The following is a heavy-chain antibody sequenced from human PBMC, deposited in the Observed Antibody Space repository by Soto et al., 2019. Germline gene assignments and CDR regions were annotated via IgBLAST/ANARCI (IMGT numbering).Heavy chain of an antibody. CDR1: GYKFITYG. J-gene: IGHJ6*02. V-gene: IGHV1-18*04. CDR3: ARGSGTNGLDV. D-gene: IGHD3-10*01. Sequence: QIQLVQSGGEVKKPGASVKVSCKASGYKFITYGITWVRQAPGQGLEWMGGISTYSGNTDYAQSFQDRVTMTTDTSTSTVYMELGSLRSDDTAVYYCARGSGTNGLDVWGQGTTVTVSS. CDR2: ISTYSGNT.